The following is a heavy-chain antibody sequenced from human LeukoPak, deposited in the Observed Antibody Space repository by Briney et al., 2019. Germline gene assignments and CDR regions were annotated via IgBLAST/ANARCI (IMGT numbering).Heavy chain of an antibody. V-gene: IGHV5-51*01. D-gene: IGHD1-26*01. CDR2: IYSGDSDT. Sequence: GESLKISCKGSGYRFSSYWIGWVRQMPGEGLEWMGIIYSGDSDTRYSPSFQGQVTISADKSISTAYLQWSSLKASDTAMYYCARLLRLESEGVTTALDYWGQGTLVTVSS. CDR3: ARLLRLESEGVTTALDY. J-gene: IGHJ4*02. CDR1: GYRFSSYW.